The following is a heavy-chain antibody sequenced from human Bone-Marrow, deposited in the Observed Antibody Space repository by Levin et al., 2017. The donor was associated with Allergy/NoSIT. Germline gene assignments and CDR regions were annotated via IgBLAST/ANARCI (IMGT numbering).Heavy chain of an antibody. Sequence: PGESLKISCAASGFSFSGYWIHWVRQAPGKGLMWVSHINRDGSDTNYADSVKGRFTISRDNAKNIVYLQMNSLRAEDTALYFCVRSSDFWSQSWFDPWGQGTLVTASS. CDR1: GFSFSGYW. D-gene: IGHD3-3*01. CDR3: VRSSDFWSQSWFDP. V-gene: IGHV3-74*01. CDR2: INRDGSDT. J-gene: IGHJ5*02.